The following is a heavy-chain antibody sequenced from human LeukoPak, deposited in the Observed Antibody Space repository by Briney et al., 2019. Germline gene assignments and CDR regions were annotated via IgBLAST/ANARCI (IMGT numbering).Heavy chain of an antibody. CDR1: GHTFVSYG. V-gene: IGHV1-18*01. D-gene: IGHD2-2*01. CDR2: ISGYNGKI. CDR3: ARRFCSSVSCYDDDAFDV. Sequence: ASVKVSCKASGHTFVSYGVSWVRQAPGQGLEWMGWISGYNGKINYAQKFQGRVTMTTDTSTSTAYLELRSLTSEDTAVYYCARRFCSSVSCYDDDAFDVWGQGTLVTVSS. J-gene: IGHJ3*01.